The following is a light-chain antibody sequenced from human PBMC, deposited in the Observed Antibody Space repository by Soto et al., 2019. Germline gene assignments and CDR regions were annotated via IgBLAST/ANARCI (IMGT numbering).Light chain of an antibody. CDR3: RSYDSSLSGYVV. J-gene: IGLJ2*01. Sequence: QSVLTQPPSVSGAPGQRVTISCTGSSSNIGAGYDVHWYQQLPGTAPKLLIYGNSNRPSGVPDRFSGSKYGTSASLAITGLQAEEEADDYCRSYDSSLSGYVVFGGGTKLTVL. CDR2: GNS. CDR1: SSNIGAGYD. V-gene: IGLV1-40*01.